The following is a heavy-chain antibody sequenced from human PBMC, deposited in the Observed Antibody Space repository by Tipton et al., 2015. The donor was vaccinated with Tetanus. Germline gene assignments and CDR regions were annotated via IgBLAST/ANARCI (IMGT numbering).Heavy chain of an antibody. CDR1: GFTFSSYS. V-gene: IGHV3-21*01. Sequence: TASGFTFSSYSMNWVRQAPGKGLEWVSSISSSSSYIYYADSVKGRFTISRDNAKNSLYLQMNSLRAEDTAVYYCARDRITMVRGVDPFDYWGQGTLVTVSS. J-gene: IGHJ4*02. CDR3: ARDRITMVRGVDPFDY. D-gene: IGHD3-10*01. CDR2: ISSSSSYI.